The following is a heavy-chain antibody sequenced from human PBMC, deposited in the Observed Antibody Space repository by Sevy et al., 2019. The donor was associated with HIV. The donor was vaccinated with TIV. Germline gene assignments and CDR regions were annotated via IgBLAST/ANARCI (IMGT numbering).Heavy chain of an antibody. CDR3: AGENAWGRGYS. CDR1: GGSITSLY. J-gene: IGHJ4*02. D-gene: IGHD1-26*01. CDR2: IYYNGHI. V-gene: IGHV4-59*08. Sequence: SETLSLTCTVSGGSITSLYWNWIRQPPGKGLEWIANIYYNGHINYNPSLKSRVTLSLNTSKNQFSLRLSSVTAADTAMYYCAGENAWGRGYSWGQGTLVTVSS.